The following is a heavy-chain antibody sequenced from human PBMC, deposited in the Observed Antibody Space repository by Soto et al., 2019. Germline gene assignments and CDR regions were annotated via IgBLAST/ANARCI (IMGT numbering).Heavy chain of an antibody. V-gene: IGHV4-34*01. CDR2: VNYSGVT. CDR3: ARTDYLHP. J-gene: IGHJ5*02. D-gene: IGHD5-12*01. CDR1: GGSLSDAW. Sequence: PSETLSLTCAVSGGSLSDAWWCWIRQAPGKGLEWIGEVNYSGVTNYNPSFRSRLTISIDTSKKQFSLMLASVSASDTAVYYCARTDYLHPWGQGTLVTVSS.